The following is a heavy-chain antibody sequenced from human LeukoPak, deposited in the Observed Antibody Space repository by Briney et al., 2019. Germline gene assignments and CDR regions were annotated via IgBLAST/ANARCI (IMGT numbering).Heavy chain of an antibody. J-gene: IGHJ4*02. CDR2: IYSSGST. Sequence: GGSLRLSCAASGFTVNNNFMSWVRQAPGMGPEWVSVIYSSGSTYYADSVKGRFTISRDNSKNTLYLQMNSLRAEDTAVYYCNLWVAVTAVDSWGQGTLVTVSS. D-gene: IGHD2-21*02. CDR3: NLWVAVTAVDS. V-gene: IGHV3-53*01. CDR1: GFTVNNNF.